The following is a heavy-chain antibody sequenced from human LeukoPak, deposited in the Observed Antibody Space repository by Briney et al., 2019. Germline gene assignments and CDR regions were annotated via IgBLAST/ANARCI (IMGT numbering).Heavy chain of an antibody. Sequence: QPGGSLRLSCAASGFTFSSYAMSWVRQAPGKGLEWVSGISGSGTNTYYADSVKGRFTISRDNSKNTLYLQMNSLRAEDTAVYYCAREPHRGYFDYWGQGTLVTVSS. CDR1: GFTFSSYA. CDR3: AREPHRGYFDY. CDR2: ISGSGTNT. J-gene: IGHJ4*02. D-gene: IGHD3-22*01. V-gene: IGHV3-23*01.